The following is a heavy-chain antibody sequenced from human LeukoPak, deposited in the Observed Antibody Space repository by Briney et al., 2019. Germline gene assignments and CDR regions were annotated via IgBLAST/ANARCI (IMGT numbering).Heavy chain of an antibody. D-gene: IGHD5-12*01. V-gene: IGHV3-23*01. CDR1: GFTFSSYA. J-gene: IGHJ4*02. CDR3: AKASTGYGNYDY. Sequence: GGSLRLSCAASGFTFSSYAMSWVRQAPGKGLEWVSAISTSGGNIYYADSVKGRFTISRDNSKSTLYLQMNSLRAEDTALYYCAKASTGYGNYDYWGQGTLVTVSS. CDR2: ISTSGGNI.